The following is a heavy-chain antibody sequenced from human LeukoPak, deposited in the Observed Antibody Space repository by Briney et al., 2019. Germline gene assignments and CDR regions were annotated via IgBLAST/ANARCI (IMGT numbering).Heavy chain of an antibody. D-gene: IGHD6-19*01. Sequence: ASVKVSCKVSVYTLTELSMHWVRQAPGKGLEWMGGFDPEDGETIYAQKFQGRVTMTEDTSTDTAYMELSSLRSEDTAVYYCATGGQGGGCYTNWGQGTLVTVSS. CDR2: FDPEDGET. CDR3: ATGGQGGGCYTN. V-gene: IGHV1-24*01. CDR1: VYTLTELS. J-gene: IGHJ4*02.